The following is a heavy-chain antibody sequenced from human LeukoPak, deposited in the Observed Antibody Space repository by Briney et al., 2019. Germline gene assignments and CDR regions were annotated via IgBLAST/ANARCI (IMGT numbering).Heavy chain of an antibody. J-gene: IGHJ4*02. CDR1: GYTFTSYY. CDR2: IIPIFGTA. V-gene: IGHV1-69*06. CDR3: ARGVEMATINGEFDY. D-gene: IGHD5-24*01. Sequence: SVKVSCKASGYTFTSYYMHWVRQAPGQGLEWMGGIIPIFGTANYAQKFQGRVTITADKSTSTAYMELSSLRSEDTAVYYCARGVEMATINGEFDYWGQGTLVTVSS.